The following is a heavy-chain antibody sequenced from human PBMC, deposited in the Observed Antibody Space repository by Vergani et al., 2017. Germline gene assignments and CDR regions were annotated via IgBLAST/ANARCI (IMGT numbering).Heavy chain of an antibody. V-gene: IGHV3-11*04. CDR1: GFTFSDYY. J-gene: IGHJ4*02. CDR2: ISASGTTI. Sequence: QVQLVESGGGLVKPGGSLRLSCAASGFTFSDYYMYWIRQAPGKGLDWVAYISASGTTIYYADSVKGRFTISRDNAKNSLYLQMNSLRAEETALYYCARYNLLGSGSFSVGGQGTLVTVSS. CDR3: ARYNLLGSGSFSV. D-gene: IGHD3-10*01.